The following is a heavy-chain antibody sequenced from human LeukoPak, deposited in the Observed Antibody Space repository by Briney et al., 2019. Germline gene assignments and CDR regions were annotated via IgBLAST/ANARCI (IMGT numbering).Heavy chain of an antibody. Sequence: PAGSLTLSCAASGFNFRSYEMNWVRQAPGKWLEWLSYIRGSGDTIYYAECVKGRVHISRDNAKNSLYLQMNSLRAEDTAIYYCARDSFFESNYRADYFDCWGQGTVDSVSS. CDR1: GFNFRSYE. J-gene: IGHJ4*02. D-gene: IGHD4-11*01. V-gene: IGHV3-48*03. CDR2: IRGSGDTI. CDR3: ARDSFFESNYRADYFDC.